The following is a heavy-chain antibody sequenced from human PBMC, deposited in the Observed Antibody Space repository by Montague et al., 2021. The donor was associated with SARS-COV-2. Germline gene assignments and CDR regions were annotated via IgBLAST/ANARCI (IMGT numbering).Heavy chain of an antibody. Sequence: SETLSLTCVVSGDSISSYYWSWIRQPAGKGLEWIGRIYTSGSTNYNPSLKSRVTMSVDTSKNQFSLKLSSVTAADTAVYYCARLRSMITFGGVIWPDAFDIWGQGTMVTVSS. CDR2: IYTSGST. CDR1: GDSISSYY. V-gene: IGHV4-4*07. J-gene: IGHJ3*02. CDR3: ARLRSMITFGGVIWPDAFDI. D-gene: IGHD3-16*02.